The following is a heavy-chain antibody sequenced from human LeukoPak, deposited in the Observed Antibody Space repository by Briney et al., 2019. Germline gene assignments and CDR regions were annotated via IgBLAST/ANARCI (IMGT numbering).Heavy chain of an antibody. D-gene: IGHD3-22*01. CDR1: GYGFTSYW. Sequence: GESLKISCKGSGYGFTSYWIGWVRQMPGKGLEWMGIIYPGDSDTRYSPSFQGQVTISADKSISTAYLQWSSLKASDTAMYYCARPNYYDSSGSAMDVWGKGTTVTVSS. V-gene: IGHV5-51*01. CDR2: IYPGDSDT. CDR3: ARPNYYDSSGSAMDV. J-gene: IGHJ6*03.